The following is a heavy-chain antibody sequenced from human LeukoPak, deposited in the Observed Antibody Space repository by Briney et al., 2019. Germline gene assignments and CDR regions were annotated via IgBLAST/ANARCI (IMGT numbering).Heavy chain of an antibody. D-gene: IGHD5-18*01. CDR2: INHSGST. CDR3: ARQQLWLRRFDY. CDR1: GFTFSSYA. J-gene: IGHJ4*02. V-gene: IGHV4-34*01. Sequence: PGGSLRLSCAASGFTFSSYAMSWVRQPPGKGPEWIGEINHSGSTNYNPSLKSRVTISVDTSKNQFSLKLSSVTAADTAVYYCARQQLWLRRFDYWGQGTLVTVSS.